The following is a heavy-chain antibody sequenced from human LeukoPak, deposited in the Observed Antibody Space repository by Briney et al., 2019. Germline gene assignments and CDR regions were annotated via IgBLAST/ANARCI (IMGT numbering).Heavy chain of an antibody. CDR3: AILGGIIAVAGREGVDY. CDR2: INPNSGGT. CDR1: GYTFTSYG. V-gene: IGHV1-2*02. Sequence: GASVKVSCKASGYTFTSYGISWVRQAPGQGLEWMGWINPNSGGTNYAQKFQGRVTMTRDTSISTAYMELSRLRSDDRAVYYCAILGGIIAVAGREGVDYWGQGTLVTVSS. D-gene: IGHD6-19*01. J-gene: IGHJ4*02.